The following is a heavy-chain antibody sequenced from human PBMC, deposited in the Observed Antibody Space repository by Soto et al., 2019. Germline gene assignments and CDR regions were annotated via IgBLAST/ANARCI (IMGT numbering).Heavy chain of an antibody. Sequence: QVQLVQSGAEVKKPGASVKVSCKASGYTFTSYAMHWVRQAPGQRLEWMGWINAGNGNTKYSQKFQGRVTITRDTSASTAYMELSSLRSEDTAVYYCAREGVVKKWGFDPWGQGPLVTVSS. CDR1: GYTFTSYA. CDR3: AREGVVKKWGFDP. CDR2: INAGNGNT. J-gene: IGHJ5*02. D-gene: IGHD3-22*01. V-gene: IGHV1-3*01.